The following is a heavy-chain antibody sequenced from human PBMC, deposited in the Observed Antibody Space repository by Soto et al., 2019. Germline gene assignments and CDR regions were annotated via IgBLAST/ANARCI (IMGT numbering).Heavy chain of an antibody. CDR1: GCTFSSYC. V-gene: IGHV3-74*01. J-gene: IGHJ4*02. D-gene: IGHD2-21*01. CDR2: MNSDGSST. Sequence: EVQLVESGGGLVQPGGSLRLSGAASGCTFSSYCMHWVRQAPGKWLVWVSRMNSDGSSTSYAASVRGRFTISRDNGKNTRFLKMNSLKAEDTAVYYCASWRGGPFVPFDYCGQGTLVTVGS. CDR3: ASWRGGPFVPFDY.